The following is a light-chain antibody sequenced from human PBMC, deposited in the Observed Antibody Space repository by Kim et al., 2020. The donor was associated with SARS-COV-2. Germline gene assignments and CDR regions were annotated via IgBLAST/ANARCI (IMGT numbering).Light chain of an antibody. CDR2: LNSDGSH. CDR3: QTWGTGIRGV. J-gene: IGLJ3*02. Sequence: VKLTCTLSSGHSSYAIAWHQQQPEKGPRYLMKLNSDGSHSKGDGIPDRFSGSSSGAERYLTISSLQSEDEADYYCQTWGTGIRGVFGGGTQLTVL. V-gene: IGLV4-69*01. CDR1: SGHSSYA.